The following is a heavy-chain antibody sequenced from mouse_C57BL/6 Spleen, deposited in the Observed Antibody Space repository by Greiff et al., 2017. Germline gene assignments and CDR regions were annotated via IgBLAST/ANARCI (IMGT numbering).Heavy chain of an antibody. CDR1: GFSLTSYG. CDR2: IWRGGST. D-gene: IGHD4-1*01. J-gene: IGHJ4*01. CDR3: AKRLTGYAMDY. V-gene: IGHV2-5*01. Sequence: QVQLQQSGPGLVQPSQSLSITCTVSGFSLTSYGVHWVSQSPGKGLEWLGVIWRGGSTDYNAAFMSRLSITKENSKSQVFFKMNSLQADDTAIYCGAKRLTGYAMDYWGQGTSVTVSS.